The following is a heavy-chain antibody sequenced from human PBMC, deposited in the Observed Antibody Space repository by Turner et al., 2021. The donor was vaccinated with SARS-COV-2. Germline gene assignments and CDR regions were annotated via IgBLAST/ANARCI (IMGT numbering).Heavy chain of an antibody. Sequence: QVQLVQSGAEMKNPGASVTVYCKASGYPFTSYDINWVRQATGQVPEWVGYMNAGSGDTGHARRFQGRVTLTRDTSINTAYMELSGLSFEDTAIYYCARYDYRLRQGFDVWGQGTKVIVSS. V-gene: IGHV1-8*01. CDR1: GYPFTSYD. CDR2: MNAGSGDT. D-gene: IGHD1-1*01. J-gene: IGHJ3*01. CDR3: ARYDYRLRQGFDV.